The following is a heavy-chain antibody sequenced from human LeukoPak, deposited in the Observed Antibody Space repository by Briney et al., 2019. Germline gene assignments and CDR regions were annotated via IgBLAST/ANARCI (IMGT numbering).Heavy chain of an antibody. V-gene: IGHV3-21*01. Sequence: PGGSLRLSCAASGFTFSSYEMNWVRQAPGKGLEWVSSISSSSSYIYYADSVKGRFTISRDNAKNSLYLQMNSLRAEDTAVYYCARSGEKLELRAAFDIWGQGTMVTVSS. CDR2: ISSSSSYI. D-gene: IGHD1-7*01. J-gene: IGHJ3*02. CDR3: ARSGEKLELRAAFDI. CDR1: GFTFSSYE.